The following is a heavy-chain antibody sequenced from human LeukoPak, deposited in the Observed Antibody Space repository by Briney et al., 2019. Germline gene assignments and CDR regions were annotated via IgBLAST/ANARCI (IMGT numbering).Heavy chain of an antibody. CDR2: IYPGDSDT. Sequence: GESLKISCKGSGYSFTSYWIGWVRQMPGKGLEWMGIIYPGDSDTRYSPSFQGQVTISADKSISTAYLQWSSLKASDTAMYYCARLFTMVRGVIIGRDAFDICGQGTMVTVSS. V-gene: IGHV5-51*01. D-gene: IGHD3-10*01. CDR3: ARLFTMVRGVIIGRDAFDI. CDR1: GYSFTSYW. J-gene: IGHJ3*02.